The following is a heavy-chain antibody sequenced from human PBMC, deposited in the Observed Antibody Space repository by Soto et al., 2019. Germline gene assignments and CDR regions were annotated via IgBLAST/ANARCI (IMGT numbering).Heavy chain of an antibody. CDR1: GFTFSSYW. J-gene: IGHJ4*02. CDR3: GATAMVLFDY. Sequence: GGSLRLSCAASGFTFSSYWMSWVRQAPGKGLEWVANIKQDGSEKYYVDSVKGRFTISRDNAKNSLYLQMNSLRAEDTAVYYYGATAMVLFDYWGQGTLVTVSS. V-gene: IGHV3-7*01. CDR2: IKQDGSEK. D-gene: IGHD5-18*01.